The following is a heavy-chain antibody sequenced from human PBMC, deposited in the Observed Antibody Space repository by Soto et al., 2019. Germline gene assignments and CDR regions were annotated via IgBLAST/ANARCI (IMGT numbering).Heavy chain of an antibody. CDR2: ISSSSSTI. Sequence: PGGSLRLSCAASGFTFSSYSMNWVRQASGKGLEWVSYISSSSSTIYYADSVKGRFTISRDNAKNSLYLQMNSLRAEDTAVYYCARTRFLEWLFLDFWGLGTLVTGSS. CDR3: ARTRFLEWLFLDF. D-gene: IGHD3-3*01. V-gene: IGHV3-48*01. CDR1: GFTFSSYS. J-gene: IGHJ4*02.